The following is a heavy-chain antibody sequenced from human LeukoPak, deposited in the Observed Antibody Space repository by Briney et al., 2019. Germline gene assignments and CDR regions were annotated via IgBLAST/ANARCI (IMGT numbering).Heavy chain of an antibody. Sequence: VASVKVSCKASGYTFTSYGISWVRQAPGQGLEWMGWISAYNGNTNYAQKLQGRVTMTTDTSTSTAYMELRSLRSDDTAVYYCARDYGDYLSRRRDAFDIWGQGTMVTVSS. V-gene: IGHV1-18*01. CDR3: ARDYGDYLSRRRDAFDI. CDR1: GYTFTSYG. J-gene: IGHJ3*02. CDR2: ISAYNGNT. D-gene: IGHD4-17*01.